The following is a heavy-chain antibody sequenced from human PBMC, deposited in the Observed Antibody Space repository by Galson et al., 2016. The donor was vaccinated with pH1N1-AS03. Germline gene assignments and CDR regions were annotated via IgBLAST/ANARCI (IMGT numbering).Heavy chain of an antibody. CDR2: INTDSGGT. V-gene: IGHV1-2*02. CDR1: GYAFTDHY. D-gene: IGHD6-13*01. CDR3: VRGSPHSSSTNYAFEF. J-gene: IGHJ3*01. Sequence: SVKVSCKASGYAFTDHYMHLLRQAPGQGLEWMAWINTDSGGTDYAQKFQGRVTMTRDASISTTYMGLSSLRSDDTAVYYCVRGSPHSSSTNYAFEFWGRGTMVTVSS.